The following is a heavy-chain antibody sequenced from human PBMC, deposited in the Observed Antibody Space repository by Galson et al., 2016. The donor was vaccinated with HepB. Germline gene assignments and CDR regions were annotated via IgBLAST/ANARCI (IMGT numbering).Heavy chain of an antibody. Sequence: SLRLSCAASGFTFDDYAMHWVRHSPGKGLEWVAGINWNSGTVFYADSVKGRFTISRDNNRNSIYLQTDNLSVEDTAFYFCARDPYQWLSKYYFDYWGQGALVTVSS. D-gene: IGHD6-19*01. CDR3: ARDPYQWLSKYYFDY. CDR2: INWNSGTV. J-gene: IGHJ4*02. V-gene: IGHV3-9*01. CDR1: GFTFDDYA.